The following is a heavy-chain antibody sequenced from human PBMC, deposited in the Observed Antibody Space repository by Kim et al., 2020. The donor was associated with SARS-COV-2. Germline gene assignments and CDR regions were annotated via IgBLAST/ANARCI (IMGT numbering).Heavy chain of an antibody. V-gene: IGHV3-23*01. D-gene: IGHD3-10*01. CDR3: AKDKGITMVRGVINGMDV. J-gene: IGHJ6*02. Sequence: KGRFTISRDNSKNTLYLQMNSLRAEDTAVYYCAKDKGITMVRGVINGMDVWGQGTTVTVSS.